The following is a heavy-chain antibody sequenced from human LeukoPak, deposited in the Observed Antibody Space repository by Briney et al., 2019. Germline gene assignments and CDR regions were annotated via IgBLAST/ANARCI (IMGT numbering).Heavy chain of an antibody. D-gene: IGHD2-15*01. CDR1: GGSLNNYY. CDR3: ARGRYCSADICSGGDAFDI. J-gene: IGHJ3*02. V-gene: IGHV4-4*07. CDR2: IYTRGST. Sequence: SETLSLTCTVSGGSLNNYYWTWIRQPAGKGLEWIGRIYTRGSTNYNPSLKSRVTMSVDTSKNQFSLKLGSVTAADTAVYYCARGRYCSADICSGGDAFDIWGQGTMVSVSS.